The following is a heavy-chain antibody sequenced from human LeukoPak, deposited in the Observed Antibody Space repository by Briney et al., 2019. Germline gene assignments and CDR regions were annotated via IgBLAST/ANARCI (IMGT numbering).Heavy chain of an antibody. CDR3: ARAGGWGYDTSRYFYY. CDR2: TYPGDSDT. V-gene: IGHV5-51*01. CDR1: GYSFTNYW. D-gene: IGHD3-22*01. Sequence: GESLKISCTGSGYSFTNYWIGWVRQLPGKGLELMGITYPGDSDTRYSPSFQGQVTISADKSIRTAYLQWSSLKASDTAIYYCARAGGWGYDTSRYFYYWGQGTRVTVSS. J-gene: IGHJ4*02.